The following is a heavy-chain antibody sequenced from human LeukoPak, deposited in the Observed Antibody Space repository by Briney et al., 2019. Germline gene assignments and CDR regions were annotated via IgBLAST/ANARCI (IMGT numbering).Heavy chain of an antibody. V-gene: IGHV3-7*03. CDR2: INQDGSEQ. J-gene: IGHJ4*02. CDR3: AKRRYDSSGHFDS. CDR1: GFTFSSYW. Sequence: GGSLRLSCAAYGFTFSSYWMSWVRQAPGKGLEWVANINQDGSEQFYVYSVKGRFTISKDNSKNTLYMRMSSLRAEDTALYYCAKRRYDSSGHFDSWGQGTLVTVSS. D-gene: IGHD3-22*01.